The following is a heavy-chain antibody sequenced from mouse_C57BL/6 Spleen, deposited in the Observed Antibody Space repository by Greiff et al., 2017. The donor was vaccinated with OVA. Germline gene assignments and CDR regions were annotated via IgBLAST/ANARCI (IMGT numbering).Heavy chain of an antibody. CDR1: GYSITSGYY. J-gene: IGHJ3*01. CDR2: ISYDGSN. D-gene: IGHD2-1*01. V-gene: IGHV3-6*01. CDR3: ASSIYYGNYWFAY. Sequence: DVQLQESGPGLVKPSQSLSLTCSVTGYSITSGYYWNWIRQFPGNKLEWMGYISYDGSNNYNPSLKNRISITRDTSKNQFFLKLNSVTTEDTATYYCASSIYYGNYWFAYWGQGTLVTVSA.